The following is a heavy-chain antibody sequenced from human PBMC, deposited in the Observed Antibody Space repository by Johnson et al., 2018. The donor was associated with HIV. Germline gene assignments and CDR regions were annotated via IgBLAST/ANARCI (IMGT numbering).Heavy chain of an antibody. CDR1: GLNFSDYS. V-gene: IGHV3-30*04. Sequence: QVQLVESGGGVVQPGRSMRLSCAASGLNFSDYSMHWVRQAPGKGLEWVAIISFDGGTKYYADSVKGRFNISRDNSNNTLYLQMNSLRVEDTAVYLCARGRISMKVVDLRGGGFDIWGQGTKVTVSS. D-gene: IGHD3-22*01. CDR2: ISFDGGTK. CDR3: ARGRISMKVVDLRGGGFDI. J-gene: IGHJ3*02.